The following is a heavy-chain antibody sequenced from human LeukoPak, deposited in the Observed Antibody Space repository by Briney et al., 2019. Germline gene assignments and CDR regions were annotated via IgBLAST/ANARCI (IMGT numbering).Heavy chain of an antibody. CDR1: GFTFSSYA. J-gene: IGHJ3*02. D-gene: IGHD3-22*01. CDR3: AKVLYDSSGYDAFDI. CDR2: ISYDGSNK. V-gene: IGHV3-30*04. Sequence: GGSLSLSCAASGFTFSSYAMHWVRQAPGKGREWVAVISYDGSNKYYADSVQRRLTISRDHSKNTLYLQLNSLRAEDTAVYNCAKVLYDSSGYDAFDIWGHGTMVTVSS.